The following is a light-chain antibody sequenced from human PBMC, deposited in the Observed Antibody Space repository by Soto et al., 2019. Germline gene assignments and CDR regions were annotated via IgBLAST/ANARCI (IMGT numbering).Light chain of an antibody. J-gene: IGKJ4*01. V-gene: IGKV3-11*01. CDR2: DAS. CDR3: QQRSNWTVPP. CDR1: QSVSSY. Sequence: EIVLTQSPATLSLSPRERATLSCSVSQSVSSYLAWYQQKPGQAPRLLIYDASNRATGIPARFSGSGSGTDFTLPISSLEPEDFAVYYCQQRSNWTVPPFGGGTKVEIK.